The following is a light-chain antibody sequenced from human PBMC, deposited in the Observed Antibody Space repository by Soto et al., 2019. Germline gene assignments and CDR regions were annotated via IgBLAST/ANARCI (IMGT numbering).Light chain of an antibody. CDR1: QSVGNSF. Sequence: EVLLTQSPGTLSLSPGGRATLSCRASQSVGNSFVAWYQQKPGKPPRLLIYDASNRATGIPARLSGSGSGTDFTLPIRSLEPEDFAVYYCQQYGSSGTFGQGTKVDIK. J-gene: IGKJ1*01. CDR3: QQYGSSGT. CDR2: DAS. V-gene: IGKV3-20*01.